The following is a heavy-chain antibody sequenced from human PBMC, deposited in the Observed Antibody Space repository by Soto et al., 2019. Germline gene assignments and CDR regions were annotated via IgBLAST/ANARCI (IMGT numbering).Heavy chain of an antibody. CDR1: GGSISSYY. Sequence: SQTLSLTCTVSGGSISSYYWSWIRQPPGKGLEWIGYIYYSGSTNYNPSLKSRVTISVETSKNQFSLKLSSVTAADTAVYYCARQGGEVVAANGYFQHWGQGTLVTVSS. CDR3: ARQGGEVVAANGYFQH. J-gene: IGHJ1*01. D-gene: IGHD2-15*01. CDR2: IYYSGST. V-gene: IGHV4-59*01.